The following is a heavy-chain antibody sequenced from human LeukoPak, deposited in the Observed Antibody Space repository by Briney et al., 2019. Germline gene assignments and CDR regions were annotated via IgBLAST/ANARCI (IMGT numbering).Heavy chain of an antibody. CDR1: GFTFSSYS. CDR3: ARSIVPAGTSSVDY. J-gene: IGHJ4*02. D-gene: IGHD6-13*01. CDR2: ISSSSSYI. Sequence: GGSLRLSCAASGFTFSSYSMDWVRQAPGKGLQWVSSISSSSSYIYYADSVKGRFTISRDNAKNSLYLQMNSLRAEDTAVYYCARSIVPAGTSSVDYWGQGTLVTVSS. V-gene: IGHV3-21*01.